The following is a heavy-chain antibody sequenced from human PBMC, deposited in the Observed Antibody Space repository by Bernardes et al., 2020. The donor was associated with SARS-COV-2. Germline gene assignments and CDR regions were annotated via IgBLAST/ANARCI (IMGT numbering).Heavy chain of an antibody. J-gene: IGHJ4*02. CDR2: MRSKYKNYVT. CDR3: TGDYLY. Sequence: GGSLRLSCAASGFNFSGSAIQWVRQSPGKGLEWVGRMRSKYKNYVTTYAPSLKDRITISRDDSRDTAYLQINSLKIEDTAVYYCTGDYLYWGQGALVTVSS. D-gene: IGHD4-17*01. CDR1: GFNFSGSA. V-gene: IGHV3-73*01.